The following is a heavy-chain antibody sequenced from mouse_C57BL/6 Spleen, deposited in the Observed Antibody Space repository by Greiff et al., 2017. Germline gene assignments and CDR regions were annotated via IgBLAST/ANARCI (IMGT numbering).Heavy chain of an antibody. J-gene: IGHJ3*01. CDR1: GYAFSSSW. CDR2: IYPGGGDT. CDR3: ARRDYDGPFAY. Sequence: VQLQQSGPELVKPGASVKISCKASGYAFSSSWMNWVKQRPGKGLEWIGRIYPGGGDTNYNGKFKGKATMTADKSSSTAYMQLSSLTSEDSAVYFCARRDYDGPFAYWGQGTLVTVSA. V-gene: IGHV1-82*01. D-gene: IGHD2-4*01.